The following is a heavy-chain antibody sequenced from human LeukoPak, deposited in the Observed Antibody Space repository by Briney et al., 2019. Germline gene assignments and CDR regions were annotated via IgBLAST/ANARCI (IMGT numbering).Heavy chain of an antibody. CDR3: AREKARYFDWLLTTSHSDAFDI. D-gene: IGHD3-9*01. CDR1: GYSFTSNV. J-gene: IGHJ3*02. Sequence: GASVKVSCKASGYSFTSNVISWVRQAPGQGLEWMGIINPSGGSTSYAQKFQGRVTMTRDTSTSTVYMELSSLRSEDTAVYYCAREKARYFDWLLTTSHSDAFDIWGQGTMVTVSS. V-gene: IGHV1-46*01. CDR2: INPSGGST.